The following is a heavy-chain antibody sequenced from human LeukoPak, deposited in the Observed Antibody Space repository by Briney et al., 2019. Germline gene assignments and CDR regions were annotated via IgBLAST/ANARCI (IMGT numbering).Heavy chain of an antibody. CDR2: THHSGST. CDR1: GGTVSSNY. J-gene: IGHJ4*02. D-gene: IGHD5-18*01. CDR3: ARSSGHSYGDFDY. V-gene: IGHV4-59*02. Sequence: PSETLSLTSSVSGGTVSSNYWSWIRQPPGKGLEWIGYTHHSGSTSYNPSLKSRITMSLDTSNNQLSLKLSSVTAADTAVYYCARSSGHSYGDFDYWGQGTLVTVPS.